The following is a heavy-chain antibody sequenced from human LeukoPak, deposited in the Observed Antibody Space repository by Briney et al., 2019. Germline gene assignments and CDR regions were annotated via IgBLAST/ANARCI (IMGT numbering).Heavy chain of an antibody. Sequence: SETLSLTCAVSGGSISTYDWSWIRQRPGKGLEWIGSFHYSGDTNYNPSLKSRVTISVATSQNQFSLKLRSVTAADTAVYYCATGQQLAYYWGQGTLVTVSS. V-gene: IGHV4-59*01. CDR1: GGSISTYD. CDR2: FHYSGDT. CDR3: ATGQQLAYY. D-gene: IGHD6-13*01. J-gene: IGHJ4*02.